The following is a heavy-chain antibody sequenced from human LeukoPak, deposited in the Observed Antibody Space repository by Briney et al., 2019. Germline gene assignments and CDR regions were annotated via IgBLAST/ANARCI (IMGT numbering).Heavy chain of an antibody. CDR3: ARRARDLLGSSNYFDY. D-gene: IGHD1-26*01. Sequence: KNGESLKISCKGSGYSITSYWIGWVRQMPGIGLEWMGMIYPGDSDTRYSPTFQGQVTISADKSISTAYLQWSSLKASDTAMYYCARRARDLLGSSNYFDYWGQGTLVTVSS. J-gene: IGHJ4*02. CDR1: GYSITSYW. CDR2: IYPGDSDT. V-gene: IGHV5-51*01.